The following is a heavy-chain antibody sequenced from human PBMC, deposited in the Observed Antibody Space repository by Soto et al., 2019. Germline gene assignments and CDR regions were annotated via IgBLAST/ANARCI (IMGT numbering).Heavy chain of an antibody. CDR2: IDPSDSYT. D-gene: IGHD3-3*01. Sequence: PGESLKISCKSSGYTFSIYWISWVRQMPGKGLEWMGRIDPSDSYTSYSPSFQGHVTISIDKSFSAAYLQWSRLKASDTAMYYCARHAGGVVKNSRYYYGLDVWGQGTTVTVSS. J-gene: IGHJ6*02. CDR3: ARHAGGVVKNSRYYYGLDV. V-gene: IGHV5-10-1*01. CDR1: GYTFSIYW.